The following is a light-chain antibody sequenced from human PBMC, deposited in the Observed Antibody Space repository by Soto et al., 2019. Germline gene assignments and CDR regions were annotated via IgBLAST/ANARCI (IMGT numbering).Light chain of an antibody. CDR2: AAS. CDR1: QSVDSSY. Sequence: EIVLTQSPGTLSLSPGERATLSCRASQSVDSSYFAWYQQKPGQAPRLLIFAASNRATGIPDRFSGSGSGTDFTLTISRLEPEDVAVYYCQQYYSTPLTFGGGTKVEIK. J-gene: IGKJ4*01. CDR3: QQYYSTPLT. V-gene: IGKV3-20*01.